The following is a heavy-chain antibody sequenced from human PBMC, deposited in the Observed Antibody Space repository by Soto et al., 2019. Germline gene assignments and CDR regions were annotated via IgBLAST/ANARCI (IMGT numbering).Heavy chain of an antibody. J-gene: IGHJ4*02. CDR3: ATDHDCVSPMTHADN. CDR1: GFTFSSFW. D-gene: IGHD2-21*01. Sequence: GSLRLSCVGSGFTFSSFWICWIRQTPGKGLEWVTNMNQDGSEIAYTDSVKGRFTVSRDNAKNSVYLQMNSLRVEDTAVYYCATDHDCVSPMTHADNRGQGTPVTVSS. V-gene: IGHV3-7*01. CDR2: MNQDGSEI.